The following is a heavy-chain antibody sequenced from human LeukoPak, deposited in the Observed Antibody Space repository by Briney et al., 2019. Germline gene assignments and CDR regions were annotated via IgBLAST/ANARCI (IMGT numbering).Heavy chain of an antibody. Sequence: SETLSLTCTVSGGSISSSSYYWGWIRQPPGKGLEWIGSIYYSGSTYYNPSLKSRVTISVDTSKNQFSLKLSSVTAADTAVYYCASIEGWFGELYYWGQGTLVTVSS. CDR1: GGSISSSSYY. V-gene: IGHV4-39*07. CDR3: ASIEGWFGELYY. J-gene: IGHJ4*02. CDR2: IYYSGST. D-gene: IGHD3-10*01.